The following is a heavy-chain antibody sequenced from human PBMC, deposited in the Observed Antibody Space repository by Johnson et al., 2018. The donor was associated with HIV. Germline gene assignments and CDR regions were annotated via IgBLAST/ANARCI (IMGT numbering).Heavy chain of an antibody. D-gene: IGHD3-22*01. Sequence: VQLVESGGGLVQPGGSLRLSCAASGFTFSSYAMSWVRQAPGKGLEWASAISGTGGSTYYANYVTGRSAFSRDNSKNTRHLQMNSLRAEDTAVYYCAKDRRTMIVVAPPLGAFDIWGQGTMVTVSS. J-gene: IGHJ3*02. CDR2: ISGTGGST. CDR3: AKDRRTMIVVAPPLGAFDI. V-gene: IGHV3-23*04. CDR1: GFTFSSYA.